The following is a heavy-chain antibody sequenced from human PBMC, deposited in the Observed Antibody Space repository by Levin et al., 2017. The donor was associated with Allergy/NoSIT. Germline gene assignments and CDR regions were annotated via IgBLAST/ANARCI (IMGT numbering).Heavy chain of an antibody. CDR1: GFTFDDYA. J-gene: IGHJ3*02. CDR2: ISWNSGSI. Sequence: SLKISCAASGFTFDDYAMHWVRQAPGKGLEWVSGISWNSGSIGYADSVKGRFTISRDNAKNSLYLQMNSLRAEDTALYYCAKDLISTMMAFDIWGQGTMVTVSS. V-gene: IGHV3-9*01. CDR3: AKDLISTMMAFDI. D-gene: IGHD3-22*01.